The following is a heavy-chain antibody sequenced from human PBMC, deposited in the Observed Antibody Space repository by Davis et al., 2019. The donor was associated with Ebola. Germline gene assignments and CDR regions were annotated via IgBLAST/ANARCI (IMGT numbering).Heavy chain of an antibody. Sequence: PSETLSLTCAISGDSVSGSSGAWNWIRQSPSRGLEWLGRTYFNSKYYSDYAVSVRGRITINADPSKNQFSLQLDSVTPEDTALYYCARGWLRRGMDVWGEGTTVTVSS. V-gene: IGHV6-1*01. CDR1: GDSVSGSSGA. J-gene: IGHJ6*04. CDR2: TYFNSKYYS. D-gene: IGHD5-18*01. CDR3: ARGWLRRGMDV.